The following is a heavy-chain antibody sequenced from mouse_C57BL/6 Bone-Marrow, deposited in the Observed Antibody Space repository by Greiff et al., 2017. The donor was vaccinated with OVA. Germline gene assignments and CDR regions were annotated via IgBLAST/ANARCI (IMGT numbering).Heavy chain of an antibody. CDR3: ARHRYYGSSYDWYFDV. CDR1: GFTFSDYG. V-gene: IGHV5-15*01. J-gene: IGHJ1*03. Sequence: EVNLVESGGGLVQPGGSLKLSCAASGFTFSDYGMAWVRQAPRKGPEWVAFISNLAYSIYYADTVTGRFTISRENAKNTLYLEMSSLRSEDTAMYYCARHRYYGSSYDWYFDVWGTGTTVTVSS. D-gene: IGHD1-1*01. CDR2: ISNLAYSI.